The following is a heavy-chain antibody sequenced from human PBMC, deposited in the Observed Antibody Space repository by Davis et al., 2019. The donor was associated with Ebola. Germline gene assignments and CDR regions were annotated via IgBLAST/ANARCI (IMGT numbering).Heavy chain of an antibody. J-gene: IGHJ4*02. CDR1: GFSFSTYA. D-gene: IGHD1-7*01. CDR3: SKDFGRVVGGTNC. V-gene: IGHV3-23*01. Sequence: PGGSLRLSCAASGFSFSTYAMSWVRQAPGTGLEWVSGIFGSGESTSYADSVKGRFTISRDNSKNTLYLQMNDLRGEDTAVYYCSKDFGRVVGGTNCWGLGTLVTVSS. CDR2: IFGSGEST.